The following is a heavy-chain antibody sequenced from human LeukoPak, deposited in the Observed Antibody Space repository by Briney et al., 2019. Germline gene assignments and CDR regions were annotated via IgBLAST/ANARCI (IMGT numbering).Heavy chain of an antibody. J-gene: IGHJ4*02. V-gene: IGHV3-15*01. CDR2: IKSKTDGGTT. CDR1: GFTFSNAW. Sequence: GGSLRLSCAASGFTFSNAWMSWVRQAPGKGLEWVGRIKSKTDGGTTDYAAPVKGRFTISRDDSKNTLYLQMNSLKTEDTAVYYCTTGQDSHIVVVPAASSLPFDYWGQGTLVTVSS. D-gene: IGHD2-2*01. CDR3: TTGQDSHIVVVPAASSLPFDY.